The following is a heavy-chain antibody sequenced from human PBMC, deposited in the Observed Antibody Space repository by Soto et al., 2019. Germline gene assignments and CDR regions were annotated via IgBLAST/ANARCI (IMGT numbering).Heavy chain of an antibody. D-gene: IGHD3-9*01. J-gene: IGHJ4*02. CDR1: GFTFSSYA. CDR2: ISGSGGST. CDR3: AKEPWGILTGYYTYFDD. Sequence: PGGSLRLSCAASGFTFSSYAMSWVRQAPGKGLEWVSAISGSGGSTYYADSVKGRFTISRDNSKNTLYLQMNSLRAEDTAVYYCAKEPWGILTGYYTYFDDWGQGTLVTVSS. V-gene: IGHV3-23*01.